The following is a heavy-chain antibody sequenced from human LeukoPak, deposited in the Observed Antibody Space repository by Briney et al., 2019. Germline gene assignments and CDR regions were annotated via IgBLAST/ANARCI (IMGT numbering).Heavy chain of an antibody. V-gene: IGHV1-46*01. CDR3: ARDPCSSGWSRNYWFDR. Sequence: ASVKVSCKASGYTFTCHYIRWLRQAPGQGLEWMGIINPNGGSTRYAQNFQGRVAMTRDTSTSTVYMELSSLRSEDTAVYYCARDPCSSGWSRNYWFDRCGERTLVTVSS. CDR2: INPNGGST. J-gene: IGHJ5*02. D-gene: IGHD6-19*01. CDR1: GYTFTCHY.